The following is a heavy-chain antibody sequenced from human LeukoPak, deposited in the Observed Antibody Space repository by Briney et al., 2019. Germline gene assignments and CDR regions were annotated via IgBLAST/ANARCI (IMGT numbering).Heavy chain of an antibody. J-gene: IGHJ6*02. V-gene: IGHV4-39*01. D-gene: IGHD6-13*01. CDR3: ARQWEASSSWYYSPKIYGMDV. Sequence: SETLSLTCTVSGGSISSSSYYWGWIRQPPGMGLEGVGSIYYSGSTYYNPSLQSRVTISVYTSKNQFSLKLSSVPAAHTAVYYCARQWEASSSWYYSPKIYGMDVWGQGTTVTVSS. CDR2: IYYSGST. CDR1: GGSISSSSYY.